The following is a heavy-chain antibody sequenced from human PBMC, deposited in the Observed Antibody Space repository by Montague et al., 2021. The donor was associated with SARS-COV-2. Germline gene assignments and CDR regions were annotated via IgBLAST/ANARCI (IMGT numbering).Heavy chain of an antibody. CDR3: ARWGLYGCHPGDDAFDI. CDR2: IYDSGST. V-gene: IGHV4-34*01. J-gene: IGHJ3*02. D-gene: IGHD2-21*02. CDR1: GGSFSSYY. Sequence: SETLSLTCAVYGGSFSSYYWSWIRQPPGKGLEWIGYIYDSGSTNYNPSLKSRVTISVDTSKNQFSLKLSSVTAADTAVYYCARWGLYGCHPGDDAFDIWGQGTMVTVSS.